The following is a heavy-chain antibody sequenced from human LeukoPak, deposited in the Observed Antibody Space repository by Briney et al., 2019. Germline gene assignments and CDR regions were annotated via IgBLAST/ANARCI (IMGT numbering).Heavy chain of an antibody. J-gene: IGHJ1*01. CDR3: ARGPYYYDSSGYYYAEYFQH. V-gene: IGHV1-8*01. D-gene: IGHD3-22*01. Sequence: ASVKVSCKASGYTFTSYDINWVRQATGQGLEWMGWMNPNRGNTGYAQKFQGRVTMTRNTSISTAYMELSSLRSEDTAVYYCARGPYYYDSSGYYYAEYFQHWGQGTLVTVSS. CDR1: GYTFTSYD. CDR2: MNPNRGNT.